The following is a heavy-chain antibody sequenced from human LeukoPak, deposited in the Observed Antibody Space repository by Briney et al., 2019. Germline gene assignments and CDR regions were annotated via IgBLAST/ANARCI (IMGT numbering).Heavy chain of an antibody. CDR1: GFTFSDYY. J-gene: IGHJ4*02. Sequence: GGSLRLSCTASGFTFSDYYMSWIRQAPGKGLEWVSYISSSGSTIYYADSVKGRFTISRDNAKNSLYLQMNSLRAEDTAVYYCARGAYSGYSYGYFDYWGQGTLVTVSS. V-gene: IGHV3-11*04. D-gene: IGHD5-18*01. CDR3: ARGAYSGYSYGYFDY. CDR2: ISSSGSTI.